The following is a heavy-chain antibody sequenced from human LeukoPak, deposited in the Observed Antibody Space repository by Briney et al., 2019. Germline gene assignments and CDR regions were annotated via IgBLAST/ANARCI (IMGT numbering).Heavy chain of an antibody. CDR1: GYTFTSYG. J-gene: IGHJ4*02. CDR3: ARDHFTGYGYGYIGDY. V-gene: IGHV1-18*01. Sequence: ASVKVSCKASGYTFTSYGISWVRQAPGQGLEWMGWISAYNGNTNYAQKLQGRVTMTTDTSTSTAYMELRSLRSDDTAVYYCARDHFTGYGYGYIGDYWGQGTLVTVSS. CDR2: ISAYNGNT. D-gene: IGHD5-18*01.